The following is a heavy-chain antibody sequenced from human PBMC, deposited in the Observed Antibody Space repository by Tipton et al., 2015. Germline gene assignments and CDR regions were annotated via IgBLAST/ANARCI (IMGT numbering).Heavy chain of an antibody. Sequence: TLSLTCTVSGGSVSSGNYYWSWIRQPPGKGLEWIGYISYTENTHNNPSLKSRVTISLDTSKTQFSLKMSSVTASDTAVYYCARARGRHGGLFDSWGQGTLVTVSS. J-gene: IGHJ4*02. CDR1: GGSVSSGNYY. D-gene: IGHD4-23*01. V-gene: IGHV4-61*01. CDR3: ARARGRHGGLFDS. CDR2: ISYTENT.